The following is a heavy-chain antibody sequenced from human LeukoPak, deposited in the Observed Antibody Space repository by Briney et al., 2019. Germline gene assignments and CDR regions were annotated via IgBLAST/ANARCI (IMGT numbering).Heavy chain of an antibody. Sequence: GGSLRLSCAASGFTLSSYDMHWVRQAPGKGLEWVAVISYDGSNKYYADSVKGRFTISRDNAKNSLYLQMNSLRAEDTAVYYCVGHSDYWGQGTLVTVSS. D-gene: IGHD3-16*01. J-gene: IGHJ4*02. CDR3: VGHSDY. CDR1: GFTLSSYD. V-gene: IGHV3-30*03. CDR2: ISYDGSNK.